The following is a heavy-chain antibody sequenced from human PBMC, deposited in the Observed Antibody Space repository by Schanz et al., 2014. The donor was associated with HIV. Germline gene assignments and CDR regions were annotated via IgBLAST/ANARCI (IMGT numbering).Heavy chain of an antibody. D-gene: IGHD3-3*01. CDR2: ISHDGGNK. V-gene: IGHV3-30*18. J-gene: IGHJ6*02. Sequence: QGQLVQSGGGVVQPGRSLRLSCAASGFTFSSYGMHWVRQAPGKGLEWVAVISHDGGNKHYGDSVKGRFTISRDNSKNTLYLQMSSLREEDTAVYYCAKTILRFLDWPNANGGMDVWGLGTTVTVSS. CDR1: GFTFSSYG. CDR3: AKTILRFLDWPNANGGMDV.